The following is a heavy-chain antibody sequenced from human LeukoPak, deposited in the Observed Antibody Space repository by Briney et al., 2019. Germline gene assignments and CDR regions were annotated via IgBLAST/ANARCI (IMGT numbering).Heavy chain of an antibody. J-gene: IGHJ4*02. D-gene: IGHD3-22*01. CDR3: AREEPYYDAESRFDY. CDR2: IHYSGST. CDR1: GGSISSSSYY. V-gene: IGHV4-39*07. Sequence: NSSETLSLTCIVSGGSISSSSYYWGWIRQPPGKGLEWIGSIHYSGSTYYNPSLKSRVTISVDTPKNQFSLKLSSVTAADTAVYYCAREEPYYDAESRFDYWGQGTLVTVSS.